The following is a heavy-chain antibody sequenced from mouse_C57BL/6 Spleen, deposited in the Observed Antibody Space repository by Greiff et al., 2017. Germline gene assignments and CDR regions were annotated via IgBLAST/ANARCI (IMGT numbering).Heavy chain of an antibody. Sequence: EVKVEESGPGLVKPSQSLSLTCSVTGYSITSGYYWNWIRQFPGNKLEWMGYISYDGSNNYNPSLKNRISITRDTSKNQFFLKLNSVTTEDTATYYCAREEGNYEAYWGQGTLVTVSA. CDR2: ISYDGSN. V-gene: IGHV3-6*01. CDR1: GYSITSGYY. CDR3: AREEGNYEAY. D-gene: IGHD2-1*01. J-gene: IGHJ3*01.